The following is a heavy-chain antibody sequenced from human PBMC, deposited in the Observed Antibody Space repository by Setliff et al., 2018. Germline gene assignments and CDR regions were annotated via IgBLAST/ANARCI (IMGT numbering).Heavy chain of an antibody. V-gene: IGHV4-31*03. D-gene: IGHD2-2*03. CDR2: IYYSGST. CDR1: GGSISSGGYY. CDR3: ARGLGIVVVPAAIGCWFDP. J-gene: IGHJ5*02. Sequence: SETLSLTCTVSGGSISSGGYYWSWIRQHPGKGLEWIGYIYYSGSTYYNPSLKSRVTISVDTSKNQFSLKLSSVTAADTAVHYCARGLGIVVVPAAIGCWFDPWGQGTLVTSPQ.